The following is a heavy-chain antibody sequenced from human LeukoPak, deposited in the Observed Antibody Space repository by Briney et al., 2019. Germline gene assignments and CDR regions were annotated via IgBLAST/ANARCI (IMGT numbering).Heavy chain of an antibody. CDR1: GGSISSGSYY. Sequence: SETLSLTFTVSGGSISSGSYYWSWIRQPAGKGLEWIGRIYTSGSTNYNPSLKSRVTISVDTSKNQFSLKLSSVTAADTAVYYCAREKYYDSSGYSLGGYYYYGMDVWGQGTTVTVSS. D-gene: IGHD3-22*01. CDR2: IYTSGST. CDR3: AREKYYDSSGYSLGGYYYYGMDV. J-gene: IGHJ6*02. V-gene: IGHV4-61*02.